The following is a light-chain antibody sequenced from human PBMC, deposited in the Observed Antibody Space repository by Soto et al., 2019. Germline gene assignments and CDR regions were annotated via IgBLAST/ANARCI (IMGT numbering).Light chain of an antibody. CDR2: GAS. J-gene: IGKJ2*01. CDR3: QHYGSSYT. Sequence: EIVLTQSPGTLSLSPGERATLSCRASQSVSSSYLAWYQQKPGQAPRLLIYGASSRATGIPDRFSGSWSGTDFTLTISRLEPEGFAVYYCQHYGSSYTFGQGTKLEIK. CDR1: QSVSSSY. V-gene: IGKV3-20*01.